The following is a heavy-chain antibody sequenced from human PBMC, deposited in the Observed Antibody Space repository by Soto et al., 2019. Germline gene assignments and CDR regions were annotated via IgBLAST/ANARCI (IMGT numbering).Heavy chain of an antibody. CDR3: ARENYYKMEV. Sequence: QVQLVESGGGLVKPGGSLRLSCAASGFIFSDYYMTWIRQSPGKGLEWISYISNSGITNYADSVKGRFTISRDNAKNSLYLQMDSLRAEDTAVYYCARENYYKMEVWGQGTTVTVSS. CDR2: ISNSGIT. V-gene: IGHV3-11*05. J-gene: IGHJ6*02. CDR1: GFIFSDYY.